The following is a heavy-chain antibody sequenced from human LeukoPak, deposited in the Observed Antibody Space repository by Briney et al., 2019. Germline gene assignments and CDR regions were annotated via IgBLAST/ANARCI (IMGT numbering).Heavy chain of an antibody. V-gene: IGHV3-38-3*01. CDR2: ISGGST. Sequence: GGSLRLSCAASGFTVSSNEMSWVRQAPGKGLEWVSSISGGSTYYADSRKGRFTISRDNSKNTLHLQMNSLRAEDTAVYYCTSRLRYFDWEPMDVWGKGTTVTIPS. CDR1: GFTVSSNE. D-gene: IGHD3-9*01. CDR3: TSRLRYFDWEPMDV. J-gene: IGHJ6*03.